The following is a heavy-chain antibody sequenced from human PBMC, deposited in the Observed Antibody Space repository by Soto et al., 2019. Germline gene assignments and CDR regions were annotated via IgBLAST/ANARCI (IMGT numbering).Heavy chain of an antibody. Sequence: QVQLQESGPGLVKPSQTLSLTCTVSGDSISSGDYYWCWIRQSPGKGLEWIGNIYYSGITHYNPSLKSRVTISEDTAKNQFSRKLSSVTAADTAVYYCAREGATATYFDYWGQGSLVTVSS. CDR1: GDSISSGDYY. CDR3: AREGATATYFDY. J-gene: IGHJ4*02. CDR2: IYYSGIT. D-gene: IGHD4-17*01. V-gene: IGHV4-30-4*01.